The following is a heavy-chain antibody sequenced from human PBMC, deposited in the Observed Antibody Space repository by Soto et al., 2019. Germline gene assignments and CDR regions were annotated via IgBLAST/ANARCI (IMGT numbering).Heavy chain of an antibody. D-gene: IGHD2-2*02. J-gene: IGHJ1*01. CDR2: IIPILGIA. Sequence: ASVKVSCKASGGTFSSYAISWVRQAPGQGLEWMGGIIPILGIANYAQKFQGRVTITADKSTSTAYMELSSLRSEDTAVYYCARGLGYCSSTSCYISEYFQHWGRGTLVTVSS. CDR1: GGTFSSYA. V-gene: IGHV1-69*10. CDR3: ARGLGYCSSTSCYISEYFQH.